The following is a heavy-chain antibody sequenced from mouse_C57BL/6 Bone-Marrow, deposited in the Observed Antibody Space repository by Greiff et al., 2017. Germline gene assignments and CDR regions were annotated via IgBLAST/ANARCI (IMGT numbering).Heavy chain of an antibody. Sequence: EVQLQQSGPELVKPGASVKISCKASGYTFTDYYMNWVKQSHGKSLEWIGDINPNNGGTSYNQKFKGKATLTVDKSSSTAYMELRSLTSEDSAVYYCHGSSLYYAMDYWGQGTSVTVSS. CDR1: GYTFTDYY. D-gene: IGHD1-1*01. CDR2: INPNNGGT. CDR3: HGSSLYYAMDY. V-gene: IGHV1-26*01. J-gene: IGHJ4*01.